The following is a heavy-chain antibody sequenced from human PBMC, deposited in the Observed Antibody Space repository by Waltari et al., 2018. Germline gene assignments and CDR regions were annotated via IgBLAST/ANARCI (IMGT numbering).Heavy chain of an antibody. CDR3: AKDADLDDYGLFDS. V-gene: IGHV3-23*01. CDR1: GFTFEDDA. CDR2: ISGGGDST. Sequence: VKLLESGGGFAQPGDSLRVSCAASGFTFEDDAMGWVREIRGKGLEWVAAISGGGDSTNYADSVKGRFSISRDNSENTVTLEMSDMRSEDTATYFCAKDADLDDYGLFDSWGQGVLVIVSS. D-gene: IGHD3-16*01. J-gene: IGHJ4*02.